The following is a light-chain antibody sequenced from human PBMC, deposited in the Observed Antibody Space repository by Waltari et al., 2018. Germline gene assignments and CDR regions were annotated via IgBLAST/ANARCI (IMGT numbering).Light chain of an antibody. CDR1: SSYVGGYHL. CDR3: SSYTGSSTLVI. V-gene: IGLV2-14*01. J-gene: IGLJ2*01. Sequence: QSALTQPASVSGSPGQSLTIPCPGTSSYVGGYHLVPWYQQHPGKAPKLMIYEVSNRPSGVSNRFSGSKSGNTASLTISGVQAEDEADYYCSSYTGSSTLVIFGGGTKLTVL. CDR2: EVS.